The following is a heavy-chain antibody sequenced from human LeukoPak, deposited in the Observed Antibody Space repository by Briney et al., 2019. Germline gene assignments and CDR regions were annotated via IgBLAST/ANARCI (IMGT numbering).Heavy chain of an antibody. J-gene: IGHJ4*02. D-gene: IGHD4-17*01. CDR2: ISTGGGTT. CDR3: AKDWAYGDYPLNY. V-gene: IGHV3-23*01. Sequence: GGSLRLSSAASGFTFSSYAMSWVRQAPGKGLEWVSGISTGGGTTYYAGSVKGRFTISRDNSKNTLYLQMNSLTAEDTAVYYCAKDWAYGDYPLNYWGQETLVTVSS. CDR1: GFTFSSYA.